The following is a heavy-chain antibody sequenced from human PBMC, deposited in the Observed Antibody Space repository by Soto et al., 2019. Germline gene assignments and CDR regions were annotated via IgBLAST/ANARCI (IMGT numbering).Heavy chain of an antibody. CDR1: GYTFTGYY. J-gene: IGHJ1*01. CDR2: INPNSGGT. D-gene: IGHD6-6*01. CDR3: AIVEYSSSSMYFQH. Sequence: QVQLVQSGAEVKKPVASVKVSCKASGYTFTGYYMHWVRQAPGQGLERMGWINPNSGGTNYAQKFQGRVTMTRDTSISTAYMELSRLRSDDTAVYYCAIVEYSSSSMYFQHWGQGTLVTVSS. V-gene: IGHV1-2*02.